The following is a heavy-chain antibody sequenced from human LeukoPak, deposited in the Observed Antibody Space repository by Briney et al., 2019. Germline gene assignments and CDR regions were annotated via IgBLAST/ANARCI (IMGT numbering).Heavy chain of an antibody. CDR2: ISGSGGST. V-gene: IGHV3-23*01. CDR1: GFTFSSYA. CDR3: AKLGDYYDSSGYYTD. Sequence: AGGSLRLSCAASGFTFSSYAMSWVRQAPGKGLEWVSAISGSGGSTYYADSVKGRFTISRDNSKNTLYLQMNSLRAEDTAVYYCAKLGDYYDSSGYYTDWGQGTLVTVSS. J-gene: IGHJ4*02. D-gene: IGHD3-22*01.